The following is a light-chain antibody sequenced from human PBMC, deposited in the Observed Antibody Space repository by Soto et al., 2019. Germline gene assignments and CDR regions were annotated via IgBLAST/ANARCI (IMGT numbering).Light chain of an antibody. J-gene: IGKJ4*02. CDR2: SAS. CDR3: QQSYTTPRT. V-gene: IGKV1-39*01. Sequence: DIQMTQSPSSLSASFWDRFAITFLASHYISTYLNWYRQKSGKAPEVLIYSASTLQSGVPSRFSGRGSGTDFTLTIIGLQSEDFATYYCQQSYTTPRTFGAGTKVDIK. CDR1: HYISTY.